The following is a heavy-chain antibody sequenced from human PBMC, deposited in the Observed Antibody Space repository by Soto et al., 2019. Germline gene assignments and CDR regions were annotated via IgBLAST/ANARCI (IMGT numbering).Heavy chain of an antibody. CDR3: ARNLGGRLYGMDV. V-gene: IGHV4-4*02. Sequence: QVQLQESGPGLVEPSGTLSLTCAVSGGSISSGNWWSWIRQPPGKGLQWIGEVYQSGGTNYNPSLNSRVTISLDKSKNQFSLKLSSATAADTAVYYCARNLGGRLYGMDVWGQGTTLTVSS. J-gene: IGHJ6*02. D-gene: IGHD1-26*01. CDR1: GGSISSGNW. CDR2: VYQSGGT.